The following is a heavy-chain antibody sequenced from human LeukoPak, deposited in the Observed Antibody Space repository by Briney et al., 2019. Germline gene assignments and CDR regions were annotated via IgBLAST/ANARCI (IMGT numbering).Heavy chain of an antibody. V-gene: IGHV5-51*01. D-gene: IGHD6-13*01. J-gene: IGHJ3*02. CDR3: ARRPLRGYTSADSFLGAFDI. CDR2: IHPGDSEI. Sequence: GESLKISCKGSGYSLSNYWIGWVRQMPGKGLEWMGIIHPGDSEIKHSPSLQGQVTFSADKSINTAYLQWRSLKASDTAIYYCARRPLRGYTSADSFLGAFDIWGQGTMVTVSS. CDR1: GYSLSNYW.